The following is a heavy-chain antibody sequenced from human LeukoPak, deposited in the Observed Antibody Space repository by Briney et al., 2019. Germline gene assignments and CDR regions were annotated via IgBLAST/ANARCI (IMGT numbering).Heavy chain of an antibody. CDR1: GFTVSSNY. D-gene: IGHD2-2*01. CDR2: IYSGGST. V-gene: IGHV3-66*02. J-gene: IGHJ6*03. CDR3: AKEYAGSHYYYYYMDV. Sequence: PGGSLRLSCAASGFTVSSNYMSWVRQAPGKGLEWVSVIYSGGSTYYADSVKGRLTISRDNSKKTLYLQMNSLRAEDTAVYYCAKEYAGSHYYYYYMDVWGKGTTVTVSS.